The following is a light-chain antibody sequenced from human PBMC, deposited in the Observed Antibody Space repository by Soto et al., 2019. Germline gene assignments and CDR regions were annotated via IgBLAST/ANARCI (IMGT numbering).Light chain of an antibody. Sequence: EIVMTQPPATLSVSPGDRATLSCRASQSVSSNLAWYQQRPGQAPRLLIYGASTRATGIPARFSGSGSGTEFTLSISSLQSEDFAVYYCQQYNNWPALTFGPGTKVD. CDR2: GAS. V-gene: IGKV3-15*01. J-gene: IGKJ3*01. CDR3: QQYNNWPALT. CDR1: QSVSSN.